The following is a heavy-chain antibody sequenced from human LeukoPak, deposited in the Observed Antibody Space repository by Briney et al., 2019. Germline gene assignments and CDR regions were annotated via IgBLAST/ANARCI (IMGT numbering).Heavy chain of an antibody. V-gene: IGHV3-74*03. CDR1: GFTFSGYW. J-gene: IGHJ4*02. Sequence: GGSLRLSCAASGFTFSGYWMHWLRQGPGKGLVWVSKISGDGKITTYADSVKGRFTISRDNAKNTLYLQLNSLRAEDTAVYYCARGTNDWKGIDYWGQGPQVTVSS. D-gene: IGHD1-1*01. CDR3: ARGTNDWKGIDY. CDR2: ISGDGKIT.